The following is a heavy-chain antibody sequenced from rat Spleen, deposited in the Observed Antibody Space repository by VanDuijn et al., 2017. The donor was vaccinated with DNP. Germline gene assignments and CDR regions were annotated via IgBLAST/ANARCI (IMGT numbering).Heavy chain of an antibody. CDR1: GFSLTNYG. D-gene: IGHD1-7*01. CDR3: TRESWGYVMDA. J-gene: IGHJ4*01. CDR2: IWGHGNT. Sequence: QVQLKASGPVLVQASETLSLTCTVSGFSLTNYGVIWVRQSPGMGLEWMGIIWGHGNTDYNSALKSRLSINRDTSKSQVYLKMNSLQTDDTAIYYGTRESWGYVMDAWGQGASVTVSS. V-gene: IGHV2S75*01.